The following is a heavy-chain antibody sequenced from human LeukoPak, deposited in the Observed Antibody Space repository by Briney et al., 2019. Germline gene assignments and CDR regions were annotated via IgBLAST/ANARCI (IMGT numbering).Heavy chain of an antibody. CDR1: GGTFSSYA. CDR3: ARVAELGSTDAFDI. CDR2: IIPILGIA. V-gene: IGHV1-69*04. J-gene: IGHJ3*02. D-gene: IGHD3-16*01. Sequence: ASVTVSFKASGGTFSSYAISWVRQAPGQGLEWMGRIIPILGIANYAQKFQGRVTITADKSTSTAYMELSSLRSEDTAVYYCARVAELGSTDAFDIWGQGTMVTVS.